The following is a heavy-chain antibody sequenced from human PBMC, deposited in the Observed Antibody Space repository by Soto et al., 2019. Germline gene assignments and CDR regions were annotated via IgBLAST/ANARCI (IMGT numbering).Heavy chain of an antibody. CDR2: IYYSGST. D-gene: IGHD2-21*02. Sequence: SETLSLTCTVSGGSISSYYWSWIRQPPGKGLEWIGYIYYSGSTNYNPSLKSRVTISVDTSKNQFPLKLSSVTAADTAVYYCARTVVTGNSDAFDIWGQGTMVTVSS. CDR1: GGSISSYY. J-gene: IGHJ3*02. V-gene: IGHV4-59*01. CDR3: ARTVVTGNSDAFDI.